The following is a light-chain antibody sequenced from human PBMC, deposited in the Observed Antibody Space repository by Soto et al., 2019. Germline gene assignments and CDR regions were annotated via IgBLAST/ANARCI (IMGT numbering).Light chain of an antibody. J-gene: IGKJ1*01. CDR2: DAS. Sequence: EIVMTQSPGTLSVSPGERATLSCRASQSVSSNLAWYQQKPGQTPRLLIYDASTRATGIPARFSGRGSGTEFTLTISSLQSEDFAIYYCQQYHYWPPWTFGQGTKVEIK. V-gene: IGKV3-15*01. CDR3: QQYHYWPPWT. CDR1: QSVSSN.